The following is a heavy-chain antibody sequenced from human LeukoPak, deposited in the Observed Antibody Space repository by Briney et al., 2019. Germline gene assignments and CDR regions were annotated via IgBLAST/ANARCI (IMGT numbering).Heavy chain of an antibody. J-gene: IGHJ5*02. CDR2: IYYSGST. V-gene: IGHV4-59*11. Sequence: SETLSLTCTVSGGSISSHYWSWIRQPPGKGLEWIGYIYYSGSTNYNPSLKSRVTISVDTSKNQFSLKLSSVTAADTAVYYCARKPYSSSWYGWFDPWGQGTLATVSS. D-gene: IGHD6-13*01. CDR3: ARKPYSSSWYGWFDP. CDR1: GGSISSHY.